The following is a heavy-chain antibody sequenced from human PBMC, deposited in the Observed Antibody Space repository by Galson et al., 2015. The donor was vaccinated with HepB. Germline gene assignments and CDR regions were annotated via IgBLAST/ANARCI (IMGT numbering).Heavy chain of an antibody. CDR3: ARDYQLLSGGMDV. CDR2: IYTNGST. D-gene: IGHD2-2*01. Sequence: CTVSGGSISRYYWTWIRQPAGKGLEWIGRIYTNGSTNYNPSLKSRVTMSVDTSKNQFSLNLNSVTAADTAVYYCARDYQLLSGGMDVWGQGTTVTVSS. CDR1: GGSISRYY. J-gene: IGHJ6*02. V-gene: IGHV4-4*07.